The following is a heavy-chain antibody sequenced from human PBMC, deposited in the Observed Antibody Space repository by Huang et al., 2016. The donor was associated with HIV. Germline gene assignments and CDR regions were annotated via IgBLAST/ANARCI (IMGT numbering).Heavy chain of an antibody. CDR2: INPKRGGT. D-gene: IGHD6-6*01. Sequence: QVQLVQSGAEVKNPGASVRVSCKASGYTFTDSNIHWVRQAPVQGREWMGWINPKRGGTIYAQRFQGRITMTRDTTISTVHMDLRRIQSDDTAVYFCARDWSFGSSTSPADWGQGTLVTVSS. J-gene: IGHJ4*02. V-gene: IGHV1-2*02. CDR1: GYTFTDSN. CDR3: ARDWSFGSSTSPAD.